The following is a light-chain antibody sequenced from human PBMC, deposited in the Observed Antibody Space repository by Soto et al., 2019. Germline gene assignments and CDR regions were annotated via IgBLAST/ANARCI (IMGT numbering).Light chain of an antibody. CDR3: ISYTSSSTLV. V-gene: IGLV2-14*01. CDR1: SSDVGGYNY. CDR2: EVI. Sequence: QSALTQPASVSGSPGQSITISCTGTSSDVGGYNYVSWYQQHPGKAPKLMIYEVINRPSGVSNRFSGSKSGNTASLTISGLQAEDEADYYCISYTSSSTLVFGGGTKLTVL. J-gene: IGLJ2*01.